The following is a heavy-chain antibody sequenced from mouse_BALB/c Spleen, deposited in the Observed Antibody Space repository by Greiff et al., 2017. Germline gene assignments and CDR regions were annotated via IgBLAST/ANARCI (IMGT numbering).Heavy chain of an antibody. CDR2: INPSNGRT. Sequence: VQLQQPGAELVKPGASVKLSCKASGYTFTSYWMHWVKQRPGQGLEWIGEINPSNGRTNYNEKFKGKATLTVDKSSSTAYMQLSSLTSEDSAVYYCAIYGNYVGYWGQGTTLTVSS. D-gene: IGHD2-1*01. CDR3: AIYGNYVGY. J-gene: IGHJ2*01. CDR1: GYTFTSYW. V-gene: IGHV1S81*02.